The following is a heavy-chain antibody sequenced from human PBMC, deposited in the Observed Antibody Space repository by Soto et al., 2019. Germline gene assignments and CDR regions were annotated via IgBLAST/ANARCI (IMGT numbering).Heavy chain of an antibody. CDR1: RGSVSNSIYY. CDR3: VSQRTTVPTQAYFDY. Sequence: PSETLSLTFTVSRGSVSNSIYYWGWIRQSPGKGLEWIGSVYYRGRSYSKSSVKSRVTISVDTSKNRFSLSLNSVTASDTAVYFCVSQRTTVPTQAYFDYWGPGALVTVSS. V-gene: IGHV4-39*01. D-gene: IGHD4-17*01. CDR2: VYYRGRS. J-gene: IGHJ4*02.